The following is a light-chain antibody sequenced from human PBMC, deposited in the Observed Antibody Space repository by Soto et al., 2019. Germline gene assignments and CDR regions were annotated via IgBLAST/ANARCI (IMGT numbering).Light chain of an antibody. CDR1: SSDVGSYNL. V-gene: IGLV2-23*01. J-gene: IGLJ2*01. Sequence: QSALTQPASVSGSPGQSITISCTGTSSDVGSYNLVSWYQQHPGKAPKLMIYEGTKRPSGVSNRCSGSKSGNTASLTISGLQAEDEADYYCCSYAGSSTWDVVFGGGTKLTVL. CDR2: EGT. CDR3: CSYAGSSTWDVV.